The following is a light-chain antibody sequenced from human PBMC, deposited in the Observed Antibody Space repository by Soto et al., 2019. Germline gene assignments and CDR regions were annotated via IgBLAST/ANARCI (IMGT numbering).Light chain of an antibody. CDR1: QSVSSN. V-gene: IGKV3-15*01. CDR2: GAS. J-gene: IGKJ1*01. CDR3: QQYNNWPRT. Sequence: EIVMTQSPATLSVSPGERASPSCSASQSVSSNLAWYQQKPGQAPRLLIYGASTRATGIPARFSGSGSGTEFTLTISSLQSEDFAVYYCQQYNNWPRTFGQGTKVDI.